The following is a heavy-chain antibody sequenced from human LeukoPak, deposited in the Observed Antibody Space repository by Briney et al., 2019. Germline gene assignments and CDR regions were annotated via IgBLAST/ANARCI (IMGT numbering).Heavy chain of an antibody. CDR3: ARGRRRHCSSTSCYNLSYFDY. Sequence: SQTLSLTCTVSGGSISSGSYYWSWIRQPPGKGLEWIGEISHSGSTNYNPSLKSRVTISVDTSKNQFSLKLSSVTAADTAVYYCARGRRRHCSSTSCYNLSYFDYWGQGTPVTVSS. V-gene: IGHV4-39*07. CDR1: GGSISSGSYY. CDR2: ISHSGST. D-gene: IGHD2-2*02. J-gene: IGHJ4*02.